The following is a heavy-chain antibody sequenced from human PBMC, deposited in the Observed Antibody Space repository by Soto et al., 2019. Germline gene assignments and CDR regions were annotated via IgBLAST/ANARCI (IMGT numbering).Heavy chain of an antibody. D-gene: IGHD1-26*01. CDR3: ARAVGSTYYYYYGMDV. CDR2: IYYSGST. Sequence: QVQLQESGPGLVKPSQTLSLTCTVSGGSISSGGYYWSWIRQHPGKGLEWIGYIYYSGSTYYNPSLKSRVTISIDTSKNPFSLKRSSVTAADTAVYYCARAVGSTYYYYYGMDVWGQGTTVTVSS. J-gene: IGHJ6*02. CDR1: GGSISSGGYY. V-gene: IGHV4-31*03.